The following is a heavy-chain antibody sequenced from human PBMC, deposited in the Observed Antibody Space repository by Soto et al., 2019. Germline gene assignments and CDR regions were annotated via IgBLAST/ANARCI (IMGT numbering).Heavy chain of an antibody. Sequence: ASVKVSCKASGYTFTGYYMHWVRQAPGQGLEWMGWINPNSGGTNYAQKFQGWVTMTRDTSISTAYMELSRLRSDDTAVYYCARARYSSSWWDYWGQGTLVTVSS. CDR1: GYTFTGYY. D-gene: IGHD6-13*01. V-gene: IGHV1-2*04. J-gene: IGHJ4*02. CDR2: INPNSGGT. CDR3: ARARYSSSWWDY.